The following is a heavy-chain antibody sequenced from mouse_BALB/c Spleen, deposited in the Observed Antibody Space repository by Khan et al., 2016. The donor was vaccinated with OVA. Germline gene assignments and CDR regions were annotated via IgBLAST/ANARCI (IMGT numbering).Heavy chain of an antibody. J-gene: IGHJ3*01. CDR1: GYSITSEYA. Sequence: EVQLVESGPGLVKPSQSLSLTCTVTGYSITSEYAWNWIRQFPGNKLEWMGYINYSGNTRFNPSLKSRTSITRDTSKNQFFLQLNSVTTEDTATXSCARKDYYDYDPFPYWGQGTLVTVSA. CDR3: ARKDYYDYDPFPY. V-gene: IGHV3-2*02. D-gene: IGHD2-4*01. CDR2: INYSGNT.